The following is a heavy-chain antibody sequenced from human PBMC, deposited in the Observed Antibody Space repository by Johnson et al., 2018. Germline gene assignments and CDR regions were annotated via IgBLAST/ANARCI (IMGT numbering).Heavy chain of an antibody. CDR2: TTYDGSNK. J-gene: IGHJ3*02. CDR3: ATKGYVGGTAAFDI. CDR1: GFTFRTYS. V-gene: IGHV3-30-3*01. Sequence: QVQLVQSGGGVVQPGRSLRLSCAASGFTFRTYSMHWVRQAPGKGLEWVAVTTYDGSNKYYADFVKGRFTISRDNSKNTLYLQMNSLRAEDTAVDYRATKGYVGGTAAFDIWGQGTMVPVSS. D-gene: IGHD1-26*01.